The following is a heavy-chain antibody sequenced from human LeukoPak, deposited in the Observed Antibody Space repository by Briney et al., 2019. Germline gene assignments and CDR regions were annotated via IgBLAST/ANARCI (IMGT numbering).Heavy chain of an antibody. CDR1: GYTFTSYY. J-gene: IGHJ4*02. CDR3: AREGFYDYVWGSYRYIDY. CDR2: INPSGGST. V-gene: IGHV1-46*01. Sequence: ASVKVSCKASGYTFTSYYMHWVRQAPGQGLEWMGIINPSGGSTSYAQKFQGRVTMTRDTSTSTVYMELSSPRSEDTAVYYCAREGFYDYVWGSYRYIDYWGQGTLVTVSS. D-gene: IGHD3-16*02.